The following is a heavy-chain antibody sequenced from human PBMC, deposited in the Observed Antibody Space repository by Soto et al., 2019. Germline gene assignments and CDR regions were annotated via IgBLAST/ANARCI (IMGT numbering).Heavy chain of an antibody. D-gene: IGHD3-22*01. Sequence: ASVKVSCKASGYTFTSYGISWVRQAPGQGLEWMGWISAYNGNTNYAQKLQGRVTMTRDTSTSTVYMELSSLRSEDTAVYYCARDRDDSSGYYDNWFDPWGQGTLVTVSS. CDR3: ARDRDDSSGYYDNWFDP. J-gene: IGHJ5*02. CDR2: ISAYNGNT. V-gene: IGHV1-18*04. CDR1: GYTFTSYG.